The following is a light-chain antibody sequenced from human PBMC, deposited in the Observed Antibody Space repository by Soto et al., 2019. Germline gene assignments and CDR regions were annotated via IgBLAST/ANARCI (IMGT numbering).Light chain of an antibody. CDR1: SGHSRYA. V-gene: IGLV4-69*01. Sequence: QPVLTQSPSASASLGASVKLTCTLSSGHSRYAIAWHQQQPEKGPRYLMKLNSDGSHSKGDGIPDRFSGSSSGAERYLTISSLQSEDEADYYCATWDDSLNVVFGGGTKLTVL. CDR2: LNSDGSH. J-gene: IGLJ2*01. CDR3: ATWDDSLNVV.